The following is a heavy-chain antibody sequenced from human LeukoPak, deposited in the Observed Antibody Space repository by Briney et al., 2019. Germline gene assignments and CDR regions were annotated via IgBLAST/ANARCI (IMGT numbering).Heavy chain of an antibody. V-gene: IGHV3-23*01. Sequence: PGGSLRLSCAASGLTFNNYAMSWVRQAPGRGLEWVSAITGSGGDTYHADSVRGRFTISRDNSKNTLYLQMNSLRAEDTALYYCAKGSRDSRPYYFDFWGQEILVTVSS. CDR2: ITGSGGDT. D-gene: IGHD3-3*01. CDR1: GLTFNNYA. CDR3: AKGSRDSRPYYFDF. J-gene: IGHJ4*02.